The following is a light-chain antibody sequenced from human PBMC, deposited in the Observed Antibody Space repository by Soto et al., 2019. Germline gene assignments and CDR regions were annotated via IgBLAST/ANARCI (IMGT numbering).Light chain of an antibody. CDR2: EVI. V-gene: IGLV2-14*01. Sequence: QSALTQPASVSASPGQSITISCTGTSSDVGDYNYVSWYQQYPGKAPKLMIYEVINRPSGVSNRFSGSKSGNTASLTISGLQAEDEADYYCSSYRNNSLVVFGGGTKLTVL. J-gene: IGLJ2*01. CDR3: SSYRNNSLVV. CDR1: SSDVGDYNY.